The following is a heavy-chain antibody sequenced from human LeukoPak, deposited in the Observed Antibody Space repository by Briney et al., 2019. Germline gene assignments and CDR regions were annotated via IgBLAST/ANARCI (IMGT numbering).Heavy chain of an antibody. CDR1: GGSFSGYY. Sequence: SETLSLTCGVYGGSFSGYYWGWIRQPPGKGLEWIGEINHSGSTTYNPSLKSRVTISVDTSNNQFSLKLNSVTAADTAVYYCARKERDLRNWYFDLWGRGTLVTVSS. CDR2: INHSGST. D-gene: IGHD1-26*01. J-gene: IGHJ2*01. CDR3: ARKERDLRNWYFDL. V-gene: IGHV4-34*01.